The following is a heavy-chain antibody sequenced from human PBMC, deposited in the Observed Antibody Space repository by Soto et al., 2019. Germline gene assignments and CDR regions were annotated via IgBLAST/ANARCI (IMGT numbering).Heavy chain of an antibody. Sequence: QVQLVESGGGVVQPGRSLRLSCAASGFTFSSYGMHWVRQAPGKGLEWVAVIWYDGSNKYYADSVKGRFTISRDNSKNTLYLQMNSLRAEDTAVYYCARDRGGSGKDWYFDLWGRGTLVTVSS. CDR3: ARDRGGSGKDWYFDL. CDR1: GFTFSSYG. J-gene: IGHJ2*01. V-gene: IGHV3-33*01. CDR2: IWYDGSNK. D-gene: IGHD3-10*01.